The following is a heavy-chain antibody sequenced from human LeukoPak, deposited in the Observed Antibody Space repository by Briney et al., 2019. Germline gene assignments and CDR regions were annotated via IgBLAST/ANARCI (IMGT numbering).Heavy chain of an antibody. V-gene: IGHV3-21*01. CDR1: GFTFSSHG. D-gene: IGHD5-24*01. J-gene: IGHJ3*02. CDR3: ARIRDGYNDAYDI. Sequence: PGGSLRLSCVASGFTFSSHGMNWVRQAPGEGLEWVSSITSSSTYIYYADSVKGRFTISRDNAKNSLYLQMNSLRAEDTAVYYCARIRDGYNDAYDIWGQGTTVTISS. CDR2: ITSSSTYI.